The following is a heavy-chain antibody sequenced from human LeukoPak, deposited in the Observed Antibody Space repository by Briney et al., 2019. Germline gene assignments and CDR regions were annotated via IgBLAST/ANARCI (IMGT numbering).Heavy chain of an antibody. Sequence: SQTLSLTCAISGDSVSSNSVAWNWIRQSPSRGLEWLGRTYYRSKWYNDYAVFVKSRITFNPDTSKNQFSLQLDSVTPEDTAVYYCARGNTMLRGFDYWGQGTLVTVSS. CDR2: TYYRSKWYN. V-gene: IGHV6-1*01. J-gene: IGHJ4*02. CDR1: GDSVSSNSVA. D-gene: IGHD3-10*01. CDR3: ARGNTMLRGFDY.